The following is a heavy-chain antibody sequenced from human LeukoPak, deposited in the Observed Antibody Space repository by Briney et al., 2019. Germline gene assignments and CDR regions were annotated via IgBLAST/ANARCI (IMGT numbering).Heavy chain of an antibody. Sequence: ESLKISCKVSGYSFTSYCIGWARQMPGKGLEWMGLIYPGDSGPTYSPSFQGQVTISVDKSINTAYLQWSSLQASDTAMYYCGMSGDRVPLQDDVFDVWGQGTMVTVST. J-gene: IGHJ3*01. CDR3: GMSGDRVPLQDDVFDV. CDR2: IYPGDSGP. D-gene: IGHD1-26*01. CDR1: GYSFTSYC. V-gene: IGHV5-51*01.